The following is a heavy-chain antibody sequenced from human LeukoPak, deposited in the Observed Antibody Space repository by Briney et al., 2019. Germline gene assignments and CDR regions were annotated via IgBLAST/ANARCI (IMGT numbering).Heavy chain of an antibody. J-gene: IGHJ6*03. CDR2: INWNGGST. CDR1: GGSFSGYY. V-gene: IGHV3-20*01. CDR3: AREYCGGDCYSLYYYYYYMDV. Sequence: PSETLSLTCAVYGGSFSGYYWSWVRQAPGKGLEWVSGINWNGGSTGYADSVKGRFTISRDNAKNSLYLQMNSLRAEDTALYHCAREYCGGDCYSLYYYYYYMDVWGKGTTVTVSS. D-gene: IGHD2-21*01.